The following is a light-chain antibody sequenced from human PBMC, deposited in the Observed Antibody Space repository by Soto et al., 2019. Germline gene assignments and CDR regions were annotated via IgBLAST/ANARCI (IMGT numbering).Light chain of an antibody. Sequence: DIQMTQSPSTLSASVGDRVTITCRASQRISRWWAWYQQKPGKARQVLIYDASILQSGVPSRFSGSGSGSQFTLTISSLQPDDVATYYCQQYDSDSSFGGGTKV. J-gene: IGKJ4*01. V-gene: IGKV1-5*01. CDR3: QQYDSDSS. CDR2: DAS. CDR1: QRISRW.